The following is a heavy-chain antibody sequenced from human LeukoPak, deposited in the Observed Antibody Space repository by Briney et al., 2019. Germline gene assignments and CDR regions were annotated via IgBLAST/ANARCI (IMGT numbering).Heavy chain of an antibody. V-gene: IGHV1-8*01. J-gene: IGHJ4*02. Sequence: GASVKVSCKASGYTFTSYDINWVRQTTGQGLEWMGWMNPNSGNTGYAQKFQGRVTMTRNTSISTAYMELSSLRSEDTAVYYCARVGGDTVTNRYWGQGTLVTVPS. D-gene: IGHD4-17*01. CDR1: GYTFTSYD. CDR3: ARVGGDTVTNRY. CDR2: MNPNSGNT.